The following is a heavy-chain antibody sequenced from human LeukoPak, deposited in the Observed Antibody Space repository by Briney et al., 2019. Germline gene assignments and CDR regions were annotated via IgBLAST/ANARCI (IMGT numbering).Heavy chain of an antibody. CDR3: AKDDMWRRRIVAFDI. CDR2: IRYDGSNK. Sequence: GGSLRLSCAASGFTVSSNYMSWVRQAPGKGLEWVAFIRYDGSNKYYADSVKGRFTISRDNSKNTLYLQMNSLRAEDTAMYYCAKDDMWRRRIVAFDIWGQGTMVTVSS. V-gene: IGHV3-30*02. CDR1: GFTVSSNY. D-gene: IGHD2-21*02. J-gene: IGHJ3*02.